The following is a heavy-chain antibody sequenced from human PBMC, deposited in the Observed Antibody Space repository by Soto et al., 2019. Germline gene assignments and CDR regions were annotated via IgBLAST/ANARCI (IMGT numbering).Heavy chain of an antibody. CDR1: GGTFSSYA. Sequence: QVQLVQSGAEVKKPGSSVKVSCKASGGTFSSYAISWVRQAPGQGLEWMGGIIPIFGTANYAQKFQGRVTITADESTSTAYMELSSLRSEDTAVCYCARVGAARPSRYYYYYYGMDVWGQGTTVTVSS. D-gene: IGHD6-6*01. J-gene: IGHJ6*02. CDR2: IIPIFGTA. CDR3: ARVGAARPSRYYYYYYGMDV. V-gene: IGHV1-69*01.